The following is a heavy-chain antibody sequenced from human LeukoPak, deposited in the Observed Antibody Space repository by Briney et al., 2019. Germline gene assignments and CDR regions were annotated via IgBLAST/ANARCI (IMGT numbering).Heavy chain of an antibody. Sequence: SETLSLTCTVSGGSISSYYWSWIRQPPGKGLEWIGYIYYSGSTNYNPSLKSRVTISVDTSKNQFSLKLSSVTAADTAVYYCARSGRSYCSSTSCYKFDYWGQGTLVTVSS. J-gene: IGHJ4*02. V-gene: IGHV4-59*12. CDR2: IYYSGST. CDR1: GGSISSYY. CDR3: ARSGRSYCSSTSCYKFDY. D-gene: IGHD2-2*02.